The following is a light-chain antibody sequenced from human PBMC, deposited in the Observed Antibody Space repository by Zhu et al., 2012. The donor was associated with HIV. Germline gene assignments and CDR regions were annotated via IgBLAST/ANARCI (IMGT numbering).Light chain of an antibody. V-gene: IGKV3-20*01. CDR1: QSGSSTY. CDR3: HQYLSSPET. J-gene: IGKJ1*01. Sequence: EVVLTQSPGTLSLSPGERGTLSCRASQSGSSTYLAWYQQKPGQAPRLLIYGASSRAPGIPDRFSGSGSGTDFILTISRVEPEDFAVYYCHQYLSSPETFGQGTKVEIK. CDR2: GAS.